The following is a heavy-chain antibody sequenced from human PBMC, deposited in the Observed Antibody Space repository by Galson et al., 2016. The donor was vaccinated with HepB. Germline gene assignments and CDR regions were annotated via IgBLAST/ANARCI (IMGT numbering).Heavy chain of an antibody. CDR1: GFTFNYAW. D-gene: IGHD6-19*01. V-gene: IGHV3-15*01. CDR2: IKSNNAGGTT. CDR3: VISLNGIAVAGEDYLDC. J-gene: IGHJ4*02. Sequence: SLRLSCAASGFTFNYAWMSWVRQAPGKGLEWVGRIKSNNAGGTTEYAAPLKGRFTIPRDDSKNTLYLKMNSLKTEDTAVYYCVISLNGIAVAGEDYLDCWGQGTLVTVSS.